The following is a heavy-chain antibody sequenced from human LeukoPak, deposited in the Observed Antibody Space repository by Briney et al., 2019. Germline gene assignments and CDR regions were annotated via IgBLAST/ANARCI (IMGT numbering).Heavy chain of an antibody. CDR3: TRLHNSGYSIN. CDR1: GLTFSNYW. V-gene: IGHV3-7*01. D-gene: IGHD3-22*01. Sequence: GGSLRLSCAASGLTFSNYWMSWVRQAPGKGLEWVANIKKDETEKYYVDSVKGRFTISRDNAKSSLYLQMNSLRAEDTAAYYCTRLHNSGYSINWGQGTMVTVSS. CDR2: IKKDETEK. J-gene: IGHJ3*01.